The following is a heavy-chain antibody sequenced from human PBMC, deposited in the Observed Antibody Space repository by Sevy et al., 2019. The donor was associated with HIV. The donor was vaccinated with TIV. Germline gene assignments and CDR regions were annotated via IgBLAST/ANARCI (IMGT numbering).Heavy chain of an antibody. J-gene: IGHJ6*02. CDR3: AGGSTGDYYYYYGMDV. CDR1: GGSFSGYY. CDR2: INHSGST. D-gene: IGHD3-10*01. V-gene: IGHV4-34*01. Sequence: SETLSLTCAVYGGSFSGYYWSWIRQPPGKGLEWIGEINHSGSTNYNPSLKSRVTISVDTSKNQFSLKLSSVTAADTAVYYCAGGSTGDYYYYYGMDVWGQGTTVTVSS.